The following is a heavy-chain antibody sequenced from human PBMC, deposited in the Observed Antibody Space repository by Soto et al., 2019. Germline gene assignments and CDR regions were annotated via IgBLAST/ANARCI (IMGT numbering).Heavy chain of an antibody. CDR3: ARGPSTVATWLDY. D-gene: IGHD4-17*01. J-gene: IGHJ4*02. CDR1: GFTFSSYA. CDR2: ISTNGGST. Sequence: GGSLRLSCSASGFTFSSYAMHWVRQAPGKGLEYVSSISTNGGSTHYADSVKGRFTISRDNSKNTQYLQMGSLRAEDMAVHYCARGPSTVATWLDYWGQGTLVTVSS. V-gene: IGHV3-64*02.